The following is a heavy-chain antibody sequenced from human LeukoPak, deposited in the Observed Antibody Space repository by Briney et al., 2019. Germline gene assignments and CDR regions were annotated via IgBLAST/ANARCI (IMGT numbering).Heavy chain of an antibody. Sequence: SETLSLTCAVYGGSFSGYYWSWIRQPPGKGLEWIGEINHSGSTNYNPSLTSRVTTSVDASKNYFSLTLSSVTAAAPAVYHCAQHMTTDMLDAFDIWGQGTMVIISS. J-gene: IGHJ3*02. CDR2: INHSGST. CDR1: GGSFSGYY. V-gene: IGHV4-34*01. D-gene: IGHD3-10*02. CDR3: AQHMTTDMLDAFDI.